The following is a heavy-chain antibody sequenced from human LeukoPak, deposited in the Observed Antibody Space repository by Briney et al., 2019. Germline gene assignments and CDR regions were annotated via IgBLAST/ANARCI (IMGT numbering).Heavy chain of an antibody. D-gene: IGHD1-7*01. J-gene: IGHJ3*02. CDR3: ARATNWNYAFDI. Sequence: ASVKVSCKASGGTFSSYAISWVRQAPGQGLEWMGGIIPIFGTANYAQKFQGRVTITAGESTSTAYTELRSLRSDDTAVYYCARATNWNYAFDIWGQGTMVTVSS. CDR1: GGTFSSYA. V-gene: IGHV1-69*13. CDR2: IIPIFGTA.